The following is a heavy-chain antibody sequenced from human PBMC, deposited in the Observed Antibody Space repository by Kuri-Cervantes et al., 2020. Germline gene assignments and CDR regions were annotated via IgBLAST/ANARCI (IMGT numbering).Heavy chain of an antibody. Sequence: GSLRLSCTVSGYSISSGYYWGWIRQPPGKGLEWIGSIYHSGSTYYDPSLKSRVTISVDTSKNQFSLKLSSVTAADTAVYYCARGNGYNYGYVRLWGQGTLVTVSS. V-gene: IGHV4-38-2*02. D-gene: IGHD5-18*01. CDR3: ARGNGYNYGYVRL. CDR2: IYHSGST. CDR1: GYSISSGYY. J-gene: IGHJ4*02.